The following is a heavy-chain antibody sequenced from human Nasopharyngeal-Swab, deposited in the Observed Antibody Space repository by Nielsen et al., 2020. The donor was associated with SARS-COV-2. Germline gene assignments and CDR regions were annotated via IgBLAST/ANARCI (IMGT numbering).Heavy chain of an antibody. CDR3: ARDAPAHYGAFY. Sequence: GGSLTLSCAASGFTFSSFGMHWVRQAPGKWLEWVAFIAHDASNEYYGDSVKGRFSISRDTSKNTLYLQMDSLRGEDTAVYYCARDAPAHYGAFYWGRGTLVTVSS. V-gene: IGHV3-30*03. CDR1: GFTFSSFG. D-gene: IGHD4-17*01. CDR2: IAHDASNE. J-gene: IGHJ4*02.